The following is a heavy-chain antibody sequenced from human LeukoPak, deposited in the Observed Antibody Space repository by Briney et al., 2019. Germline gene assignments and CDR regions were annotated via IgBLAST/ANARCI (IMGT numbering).Heavy chain of an antibody. CDR3: ARVRYGDYRLDS. CDR2: ISSSGSTV. V-gene: IGHV3-11*01. D-gene: IGHD4-17*01. Sequence: GGSLRLSCAASGFTFSDYYMSWNRQAPGKGLEWVSYISSSGSTVHYGDPVKGRFTVSRDNAKNSLYQQMNSLRAEDTAVYYCARVRYGDYRLDSWGQGTLVTVSS. CDR1: GFTFSDYY. J-gene: IGHJ4*02.